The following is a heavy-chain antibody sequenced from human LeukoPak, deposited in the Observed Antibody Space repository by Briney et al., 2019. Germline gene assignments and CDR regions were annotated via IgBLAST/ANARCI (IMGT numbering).Heavy chain of an antibody. Sequence: SVKVSXKASGGTFSSYAISWVRQAPGQGLEWMGGIIPIFGTANYAQKFQGRVTITADESTSTAYMELSSLRSEDTAVYYCARGDTYYDFWSGYSTWGQGTLVTVSS. D-gene: IGHD3-3*01. CDR3: ARGDTYYDFWSGYST. CDR2: IIPIFGTA. V-gene: IGHV1-69*13. J-gene: IGHJ4*02. CDR1: GGTFSSYA.